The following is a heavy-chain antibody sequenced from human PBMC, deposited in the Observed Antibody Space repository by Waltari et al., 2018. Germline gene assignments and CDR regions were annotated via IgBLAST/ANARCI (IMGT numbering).Heavy chain of an antibody. CDR1: GGSLSSPS. CDR2: IYYSGST. Sequence: QVQLHESGPGLVKPSEPLSLTCPVSGGSLSSPSWRWIRQPPGKGLEWIGYIYYSGSTNYNPSLKSRVTISVDTSKNQFSLKLSSVTAADTAVYYCARGKWLEAYYFDYWGQGTLVTVSS. J-gene: IGHJ4*02. V-gene: IGHV4-59*11. D-gene: IGHD6-19*01. CDR3: ARGKWLEAYYFDY.